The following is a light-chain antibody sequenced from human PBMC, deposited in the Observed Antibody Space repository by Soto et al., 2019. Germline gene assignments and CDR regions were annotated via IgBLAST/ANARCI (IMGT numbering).Light chain of an antibody. J-gene: IGLJ2*01. CDR2: RNN. CDR3: AAWDDSLSVV. Sequence: QSALTQPPSASGTPGQRVTISCSGSSSNIGSNYVYWYQQLPGTAPKLLIYRNNQRPSGVPDRFSGSKSGTSASLAISGFRSEDEADYYCAAWDDSLSVVFGGGTKVTVL. V-gene: IGLV1-47*01. CDR1: SSNIGSNY.